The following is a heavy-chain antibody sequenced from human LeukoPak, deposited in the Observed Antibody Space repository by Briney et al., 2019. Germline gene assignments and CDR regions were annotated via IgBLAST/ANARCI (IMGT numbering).Heavy chain of an antibody. CDR2: INHSGST. D-gene: IGHD1-14*01. CDR1: GGSISTSTYY. V-gene: IGHV4-39*07. Sequence: PSETLSLTCTVSGGSISTSTYYWVWIRQPPGKGLEWIGEINHSGSTNYNPSLKSRVTISVDTSKNQFSLKLSSVTAADTAVYYCARNPPATAEFYFDYWGQGTLVTVSS. CDR3: ARNPPATAEFYFDY. J-gene: IGHJ4*02.